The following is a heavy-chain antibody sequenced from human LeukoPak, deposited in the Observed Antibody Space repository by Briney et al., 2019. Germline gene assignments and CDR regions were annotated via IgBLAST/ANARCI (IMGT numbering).Heavy chain of an antibody. D-gene: IGHD3-22*01. CDR1: GGTFSSYA. J-gene: IGHJ4*02. Sequence: ASVKVSCKASGGTFSSYAISWVRQAPGQGLEWMGGIIPIFGTANYAQKFQGRVTITADKSTSTAYMELSSLRSEDTAVYYCARDGPRYYDSSGYLFYWGQGTLVTVSS. V-gene: IGHV1-69*06. CDR2: IIPIFGTA. CDR3: ARDGPRYYDSSGYLFY.